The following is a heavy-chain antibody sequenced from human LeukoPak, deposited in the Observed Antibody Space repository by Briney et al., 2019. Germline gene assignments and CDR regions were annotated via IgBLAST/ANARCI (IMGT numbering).Heavy chain of an antibody. D-gene: IGHD2-15*01. CDR1: GFTFSDYY. J-gene: IGHJ4*02. CDR2: ISSSGSTI. Sequence: GGSLRLSCAASGFTFSDYYMSWIRQATGKGLEWVSYISSSGSTIYYADSVKGRFTISRDNAKNSLYLQMNSLRAEDTAVYYCARDHSTGYCSGGSCYSGGYWGQGTLVTVSS. CDR3: ARDHSTGYCSGGSCYSGGY. V-gene: IGHV3-11*01.